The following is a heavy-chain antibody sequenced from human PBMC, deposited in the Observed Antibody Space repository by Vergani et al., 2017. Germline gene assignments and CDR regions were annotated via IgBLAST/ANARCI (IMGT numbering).Heavy chain of an antibody. D-gene: IGHD5-18*01. V-gene: IGHV1-18*04. CDR1: GYTFTSYG. CDR3: ARTPRRGYSYGPSGY. Sequence: QVQLVQSGAEVKTPGASVKVSCKASGYTFTSYGISWVRQAPGQGLEWMGWISAYNGNTNYAQKLQGRVTMTTDTSTSTAYMELRSLRSDDTAVYYCARTPRRGYSYGPSGYWGQGTLVTVSS. J-gene: IGHJ4*02. CDR2: ISAYNGNT.